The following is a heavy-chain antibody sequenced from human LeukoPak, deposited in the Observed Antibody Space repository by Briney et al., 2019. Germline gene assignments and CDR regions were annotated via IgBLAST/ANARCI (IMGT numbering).Heavy chain of an antibody. D-gene: IGHD3-10*01. J-gene: IGHJ5*02. Sequence: KASETLSLTCTVSGGSISSYYWSWIRQPPGKGLEWIGYIYTSGSTNYNPSLKSRVAISVDTSKNPFSLTLSSVTSADTAVYYCASRTYYNRRLDPWGQGTLVTVSS. V-gene: IGHV4-4*09. CDR3: ASRTYYNRRLDP. CDR2: IYTSGST. CDR1: GGSISSYY.